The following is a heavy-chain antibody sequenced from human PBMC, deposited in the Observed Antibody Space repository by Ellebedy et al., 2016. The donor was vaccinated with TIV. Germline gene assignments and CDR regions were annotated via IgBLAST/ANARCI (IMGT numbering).Heavy chain of an antibody. CDR2: INPNSGDT. V-gene: IGHV1-2*02. CDR1: GYTFTDSY. Sequence: ASVKVSCXASGYTFTDSYMHWVRQAPGQGLEWMGWINPNSGDTKYVQKFQGRVTMTRDTSINTAYMELSSLTSDDTAVYYCARVPGRSGSYSGLDYWGQGTLVTVSS. J-gene: IGHJ4*02. D-gene: IGHD1-26*01. CDR3: ARVPGRSGSYSGLDY.